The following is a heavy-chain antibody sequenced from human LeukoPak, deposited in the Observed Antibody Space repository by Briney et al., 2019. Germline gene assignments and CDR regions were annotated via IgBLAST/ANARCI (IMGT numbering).Heavy chain of an antibody. Sequence: GGSLRLSCAASGFTVSSNYMSWVHQAPGKGLEWVSVIYSGGSTYYADSVKGRFTISRDNSKNTLYLQMNSLRAEDTAVYYCARVTSGYDSYYFDYWGQGTLVTVSS. J-gene: IGHJ4*02. CDR1: GFTVSSNY. CDR2: IYSGGST. CDR3: ARVTSGYDSYYFDY. V-gene: IGHV3-53*01. D-gene: IGHD5-12*01.